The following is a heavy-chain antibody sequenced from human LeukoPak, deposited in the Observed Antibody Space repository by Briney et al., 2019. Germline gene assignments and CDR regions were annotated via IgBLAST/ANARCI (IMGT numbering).Heavy chain of an antibody. CDR1: GYTFTSYA. CDR3: ARGGLRFLEWNDQNFDY. J-gene: IGHJ4*02. CDR2: INANTGNP. V-gene: IGHV7-4-1*02. Sequence: GASVKVSCKASGYTFTSYAMNWVRQAPGQGLEWMGWINANTGNPTYAQGFTGRFVFSLDTSVSTAYLQISSLKAEDTAVYYCARGGLRFLEWNDQNFDYWGQGTLVTVSS. D-gene: IGHD3-3*01.